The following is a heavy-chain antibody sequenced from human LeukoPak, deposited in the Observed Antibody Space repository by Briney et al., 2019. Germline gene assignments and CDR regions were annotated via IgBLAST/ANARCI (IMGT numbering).Heavy chain of an antibody. J-gene: IGHJ4*02. CDR1: GFTFSRLW. Sequence: AVSLRFSCAASGFTFSRLWMSWVRQAPGKGLEWVANIKQDGSEMYSVDSVKGRFTISRDNAKNSLYLQMNSLRAEDTAVYYCARDFRNSYGPTSYYFDYWGQGTLVTVSS. V-gene: IGHV3-7*04. CDR3: ARDFRNSYGPTSYYFDY. CDR2: IKQDGSEM. D-gene: IGHD5-18*01.